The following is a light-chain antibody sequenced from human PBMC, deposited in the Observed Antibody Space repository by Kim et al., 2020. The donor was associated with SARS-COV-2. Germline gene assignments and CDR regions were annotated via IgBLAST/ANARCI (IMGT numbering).Light chain of an antibody. CDR2: GAS. V-gene: IGKV3-20*01. CDR1: QNLGSSF. Sequence: IVLTQSPGTLSLSPGERATLSCRASQNLGSSFLAWYRQKPGQAPRLLIYGASSRATGVPDRFSGTGSGTDFTLTISRLEPDDFAVYYCQQYYSSPLTFGGGTKVDIK. J-gene: IGKJ4*01. CDR3: QQYYSSPLT.